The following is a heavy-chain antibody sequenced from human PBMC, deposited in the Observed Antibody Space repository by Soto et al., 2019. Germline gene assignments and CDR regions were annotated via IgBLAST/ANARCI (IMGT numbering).Heavy chain of an antibody. V-gene: IGHV4-59*01. Sequence: SETLSLTCTVSGGSISSSYWSWIRQPPGKGLEWIGYIYYSGSTNYNPSLKSRVTISVDTSKNQFSLKLSSVTAADTAVYYCTRTLDYWGQGTLVTVSS. CDR1: GGSISSSY. CDR2: IYYSGST. CDR3: TRTLDY. J-gene: IGHJ4*02.